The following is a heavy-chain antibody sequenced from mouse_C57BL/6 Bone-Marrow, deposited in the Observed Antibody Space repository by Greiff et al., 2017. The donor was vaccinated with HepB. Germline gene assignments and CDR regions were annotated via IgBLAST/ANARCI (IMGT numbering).Heavy chain of an antibody. CDR2: INPSSGYT. CDR1: GYTFTSYT. Sequence: QVHVKQSGAELARPGASVKMSCKASGYTFTSYTMHWVKQRPGQGLEWIGYINPSSGYTKYNQKFKDKATLTADKSSSTAYMQLSSLTSEDSAVYYCARSKSTLFAYWGQGTLVTVSA. V-gene: IGHV1-4*01. J-gene: IGHJ3*01. D-gene: IGHD5-1*01. CDR3: ARSKSTLFAY.